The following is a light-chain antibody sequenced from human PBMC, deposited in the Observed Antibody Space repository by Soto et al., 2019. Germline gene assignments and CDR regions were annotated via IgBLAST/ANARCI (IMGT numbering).Light chain of an antibody. CDR2: KAS. J-gene: IGKJ5*01. V-gene: IGKV1-5*03. CDR1: QTSSSW. CDR3: QQYNSYST. Sequence: DIQMTQSPSTLSASLRDRVTITCRASQTSSSWLAWFQHGPGRAPKFLIYKASSLKSGVPSRFSGSGSGTEFTLTISSLQPDDFATYYCQQYNSYSTFGQGTRLEIK.